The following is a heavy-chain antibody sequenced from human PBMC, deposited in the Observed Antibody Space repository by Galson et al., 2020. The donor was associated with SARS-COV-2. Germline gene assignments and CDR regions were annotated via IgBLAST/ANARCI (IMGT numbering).Heavy chain of an antibody. J-gene: IGHJ4*02. Sequence: SETLSLTCTVSGDSISSSTWWEWVRQPPGKGLEWIGEIYHSGSTNYNPSLKSRVTMSVDKSKNQFSLKLSSVTAADTAVYYCARFYCRGSICYSDYWGQGTLVTVPS. CDR1: GDSISSSTW. D-gene: IGHD2-15*01. CDR2: IYHSGST. V-gene: IGHV4-4*02. CDR3: ARFYCRGSICYSDY.